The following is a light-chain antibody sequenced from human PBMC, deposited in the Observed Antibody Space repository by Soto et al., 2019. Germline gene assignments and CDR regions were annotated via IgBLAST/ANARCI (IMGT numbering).Light chain of an antibody. CDR2: DAS. CDR3: QQYNKWPLT. J-gene: IGKJ4*01. V-gene: IGKV3-15*01. Sequence: EIVMAQSPATLSVSPGEGATLSCRASQTVYSNLAWYQQKPGQAPRLLIDDASTRATGIPDRFSGSGSGTEFTLTLSSLQSEEFVVYYGQQYNKWPLTFGGGTRVEIK. CDR1: QTVYSN.